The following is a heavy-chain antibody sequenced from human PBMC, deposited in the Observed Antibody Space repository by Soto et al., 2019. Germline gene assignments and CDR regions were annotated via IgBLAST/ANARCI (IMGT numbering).Heavy chain of an antibody. CDR3: ARGGYSYGYAGFDY. CDR2: IYYSGST. V-gene: IGHV4-59*01. CDR1: GGSISSYY. J-gene: IGHJ4*02. Sequence: SETLSLTCTVSGGSISSYYWSWIRQPPGKGLEWIGYIYYSGSTNYNPSLKSRVTISVDTSKNQFSLKLSSVTAADTAVYYCARGGYSYGYAGFDYWGQGALVTVSS. D-gene: IGHD5-18*01.